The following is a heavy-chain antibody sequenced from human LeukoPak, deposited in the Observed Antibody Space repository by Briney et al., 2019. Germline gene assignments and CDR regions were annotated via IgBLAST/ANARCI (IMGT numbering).Heavy chain of an antibody. CDR1: GFTFSNAW. V-gene: IGHV3-15*01. CDR3: TKLAAAGPYYYYGMDV. D-gene: IGHD6-13*01. Sequence: GGSLRLSCAASGFTFSNAWMSWVRQAPGKGLEWVGRIKSKTDGGTTDYAAPVKGRFTISRDDSKNTLYLQMNSLKTEDTAVYYCTKLAAAGPYYYYGMDVWGQGTTVTVSS. J-gene: IGHJ6*02. CDR2: IKSKTDGGTT.